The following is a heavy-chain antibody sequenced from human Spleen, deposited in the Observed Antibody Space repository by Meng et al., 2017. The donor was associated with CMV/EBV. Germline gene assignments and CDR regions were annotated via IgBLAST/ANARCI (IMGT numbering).Heavy chain of an antibody. CDR2: IKQDGSEK. V-gene: IGHV3-7*01. CDR3: ARDQALGYCSSTSCYEGGMDV. D-gene: IGHD2-2*01. CDR1: GFTFSTYW. Sequence: GGSLRLSCAASGFTFSTYWMTWVRQAPGKGLEWVANIKQDGSEKYYVDSVKGRFTISRDNAKNSLYLQMNSLRADDTAVYYCARDQALGYCSSTSCYEGGMDVWGQGTTVTVSS. J-gene: IGHJ6*02.